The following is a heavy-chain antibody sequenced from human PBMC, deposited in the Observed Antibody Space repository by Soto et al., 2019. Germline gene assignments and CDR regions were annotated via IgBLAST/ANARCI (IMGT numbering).Heavy chain of an antibody. J-gene: IGHJ2*01. V-gene: IGHV3-30*18. D-gene: IGHD4-17*01. CDR1: GFTFSSYG. CDR2: ISYDGSNK. CDR3: AKVGMDGDYDMDNWYFDL. Sequence: QVPLVESGGGVVQPGRSLRLSCAASGFTFSSYGMHWVRQAPGKGLEWVAVISYDGSNKYYADSVKGRFTISRDNSKNTLYLQMNSLRAEDTAVYYCAKVGMDGDYDMDNWYFDLWGRGTLVTVSS.